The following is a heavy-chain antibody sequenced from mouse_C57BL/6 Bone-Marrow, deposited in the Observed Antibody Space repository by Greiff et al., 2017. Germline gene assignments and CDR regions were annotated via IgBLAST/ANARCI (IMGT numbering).Heavy chain of an antibody. V-gene: IGHV5-17*01. Sequence: EVKLMESGGGLVKPGGSLKLSCAASGFTFSDYGMHWVRQAPEKGLEWVAYISSGSSTIYYADTVKGRFTISRDNANNTLFLQMTSLRSEDTAMYYCARLGNSAWFAYWGQGTLVTVSA. J-gene: IGHJ3*01. CDR3: ARLGNSAWFAY. CDR1: GFTFSDYG. CDR2: ISSGSSTI. D-gene: IGHD2-1*01.